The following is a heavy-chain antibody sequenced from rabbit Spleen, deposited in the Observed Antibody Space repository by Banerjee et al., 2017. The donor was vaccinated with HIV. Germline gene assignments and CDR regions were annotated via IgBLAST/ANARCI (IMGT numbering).Heavy chain of an antibody. CDR1: GFSFSSNDY. Sequence: QSLEESGGGLVQPEGSLTLTCKASGFSFSSNDYMCWVRQAPGKGLEWIACTAGGRSTFTYYASWAKGRFIMSRTSSTTVFLQLNSLTAADTATYFCVRGASSSGYYGPYYFNLWGQGTLVTVS. J-gene: IGHJ4*01. V-gene: IGHV1S40*01. D-gene: IGHD1-1*01. CDR3: VRGASSSGYYGPYYFNL. CDR2: TAGGRSTFT.